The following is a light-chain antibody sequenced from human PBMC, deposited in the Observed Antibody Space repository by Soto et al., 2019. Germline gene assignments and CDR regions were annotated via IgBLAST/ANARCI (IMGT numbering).Light chain of an antibody. CDR1: QGISRY. Sequence: IRMTQSPSSLSASTGDRITITCRASQGISRYLAWYQQKPGKAPQLLIYGSSTLQSGVTSRFSGSGSGTDFTLTISSLQSEDFATYYCQQYYGYPLTFGPGTKVDIK. CDR3: QQYYGYPLT. CDR2: GSS. J-gene: IGKJ3*01. V-gene: IGKV1-8*01.